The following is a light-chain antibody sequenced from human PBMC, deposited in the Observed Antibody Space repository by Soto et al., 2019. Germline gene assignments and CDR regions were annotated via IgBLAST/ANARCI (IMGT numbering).Light chain of an antibody. J-gene: IGKJ1*01. CDR3: QQYGSSGRP. Sequence: IGLTQSAGTLSLSPGERTTLSCRASQSVSSNYLAWYQQKPGQAPRLLIYGASSRATGIPDRFSGSGSGTDFTLTISRLEPEDFAVYYCQQYGSSGRPFGQGTKADIK. CDR1: QSVSSNY. CDR2: GAS. V-gene: IGKV3-20*01.